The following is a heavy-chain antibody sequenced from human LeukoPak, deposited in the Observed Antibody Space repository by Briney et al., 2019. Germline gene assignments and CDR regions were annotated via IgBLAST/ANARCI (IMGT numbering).Heavy chain of an antibody. CDR1: GFTFVDYS. CDR3: TRDRIATDY. Sequence: PGRSLRLSCTASGFTFVDYSMTWFRQAPGKGLEWVGFIRNKIAGGTTEYAASVKGRFSISRDDVKSIAYLQMNSLKSEDTALYYCTRDRIATDYWGQGTLVTVSS. D-gene: IGHD2-21*01. V-gene: IGHV3-49*03. J-gene: IGHJ4*02. CDR2: IRNKIAGGTT.